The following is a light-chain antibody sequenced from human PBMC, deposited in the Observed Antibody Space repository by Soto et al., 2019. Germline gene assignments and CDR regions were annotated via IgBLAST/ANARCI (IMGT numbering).Light chain of an antibody. CDR1: DDISNY. Sequence: DIQMTQSPSSLSASVGDRVTITCQASDDISNYLNWYQQKPGKAPKVLIYDASHLESGVPSRFSGGGSGTEFTFTISSLQAEDIATYYCQQYDTLPIPFAPETKVDIK. CDR2: DAS. J-gene: IGKJ3*01. V-gene: IGKV1-33*01. CDR3: QQYDTLPIP.